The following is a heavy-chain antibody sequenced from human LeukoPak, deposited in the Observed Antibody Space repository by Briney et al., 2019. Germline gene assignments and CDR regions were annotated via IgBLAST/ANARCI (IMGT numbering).Heavy chain of an antibody. CDR2: ISISGSTI. CDR3: ARGGLSAFDY. Sequence: KGLEWVSYISISGSTIYYADSVKGRFTTSRDNAKNSLYLQMTSLRAEDTAVYYCARGGLSAFDYWGQGTLVTVSS. J-gene: IGHJ4*02. V-gene: IGHV3-11*01.